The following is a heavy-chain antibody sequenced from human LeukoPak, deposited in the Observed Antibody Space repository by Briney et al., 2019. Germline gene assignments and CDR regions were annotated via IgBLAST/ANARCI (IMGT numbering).Heavy chain of an antibody. V-gene: IGHV4-59*12. CDR2: IYYSGST. J-gene: IGHJ4*02. CDR3: ARGIAAAGQQYFDY. D-gene: IGHD6-13*01. Sequence: AGSLRLSCAASGFTFSDYYLCWIRQPPRKGLEWIGYIYYSGSTNYNPSLKSRVTISVDKSKNQFSLKLSSVTAADTAVYYCARGIAAAGQQYFDYWGQGTLVTVSS. CDR1: GFTFSDYY.